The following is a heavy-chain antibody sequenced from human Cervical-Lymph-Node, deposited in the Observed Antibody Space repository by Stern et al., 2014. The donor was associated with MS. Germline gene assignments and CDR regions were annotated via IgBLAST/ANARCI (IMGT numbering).Heavy chain of an antibody. Sequence: VQLVESGGGVVQPGRSLRLSCAASGFTFSSYGMHWVRQAPGKGLEWVAVIWYDGSNKYYADSVKGRFTISRDNSKNTLYLQMNSLRAEDTAVYYCAREEQLVRYYFDYWGQGTLVNVSS. J-gene: IGHJ4*02. V-gene: IGHV3-33*01. D-gene: IGHD6-6*01. CDR1: GFTFSSYG. CDR2: IWYDGSNK. CDR3: AREEQLVRYYFDY.